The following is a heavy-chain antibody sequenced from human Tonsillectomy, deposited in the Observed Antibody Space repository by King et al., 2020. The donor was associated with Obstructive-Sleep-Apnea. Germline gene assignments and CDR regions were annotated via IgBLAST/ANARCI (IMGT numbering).Heavy chain of an antibody. D-gene: IGHD3-3*01. CDR3: ARGGGYYPLDY. Sequence: VQLQESGPGLVKPPQTLSLTCTVSGGSISSGDYYWSWIRQPPGKGLEWIGYIFYSGSTYYNPSLKSRVTISLDTSKNQFSLKLSSVTAADTAVYYCARGGGYYPLDYWGQGTLVTVSS. CDR1: GGSISSGDYY. V-gene: IGHV4-30-4*01. CDR2: IFYSGST. J-gene: IGHJ4*02.